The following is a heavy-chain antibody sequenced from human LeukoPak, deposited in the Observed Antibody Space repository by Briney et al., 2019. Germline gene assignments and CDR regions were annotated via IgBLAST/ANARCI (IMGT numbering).Heavy chain of an antibody. D-gene: IGHD1-1*01. Sequence: ASVKVSCKASGYTFTSYDINWVRQASGPGLEWMGWMNPNRGNTGYAQKFQGRVTMTRNTSISTAYMELSSLGSEDTAVYYCARGPKDWKGPSFHYWGQGTLVTVSS. CDR1: GYTFTSYD. CDR3: ARGPKDWKGPSFHY. J-gene: IGHJ4*02. CDR2: MNPNRGNT. V-gene: IGHV1-8*01.